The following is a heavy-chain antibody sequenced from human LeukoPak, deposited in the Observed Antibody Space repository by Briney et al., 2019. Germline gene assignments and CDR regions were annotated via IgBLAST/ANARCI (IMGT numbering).Heavy chain of an antibody. CDR1: GFSLTTSGVG. CDR2: IYWDDDK. D-gene: IGHD3-3*01. Sequence: SGPTLVKPTQTLTLTCTFSGFSLTTSGVGEGWIRQPPGKALEWLALIYWDDDKRYSPSLKSRLIITKDTSKNQVVLTMTNMDPVDTATYYCAQWRRNWFDPWGQGTLVTVSS. CDR3: AQWRRNWFDP. V-gene: IGHV2-5*02. J-gene: IGHJ5*02.